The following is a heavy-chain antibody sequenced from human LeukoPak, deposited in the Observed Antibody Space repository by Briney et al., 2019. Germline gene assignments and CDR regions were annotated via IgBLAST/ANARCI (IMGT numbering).Heavy chain of an antibody. CDR2: IYSGGST. J-gene: IGHJ4*02. CDR3: ARGYYGGKFDY. D-gene: IGHD4-23*01. Sequence: GGSLRLSCAASGFTVSSNYMSWVRQAPGKGLEWVSVIYSGGSTYYADSVKGRFTISRHNSKNTLYLQMDSLRAEDTAVYYCARGYYGGKFDYWGQGTLVTVSS. V-gene: IGHV3-53*04. CDR1: GFTVSSNY.